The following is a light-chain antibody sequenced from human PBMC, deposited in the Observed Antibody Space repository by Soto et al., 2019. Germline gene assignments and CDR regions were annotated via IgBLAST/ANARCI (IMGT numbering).Light chain of an antibody. CDR2: GAS. J-gene: IGKJ2*01. CDR3: QQYNNWPPKYT. CDR1: QSVSSN. V-gene: IGKV3-15*01. Sequence: EIVMTQSPATLSVSPGERATLSCRASQSVSSNLAWYQQKPGQPPRLLIYGASTRATSIPARFSGSGSGTEFTLTISSVQSEDFGVYYCQQYNNWPPKYTFGQGTTLEIK.